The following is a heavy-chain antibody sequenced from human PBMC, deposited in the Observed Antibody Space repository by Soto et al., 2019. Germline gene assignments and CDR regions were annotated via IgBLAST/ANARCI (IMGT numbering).Heavy chain of an antibody. V-gene: IGHV1-69*01. D-gene: IGHD5-18*01. CDR2: TTAILGTR. J-gene: IGHJ4*02. Sequence: QVQLVQSGAEVKKPGSSVKVSCKASGDTLSHYGVSWLRQVPGKGLERMGGTTAILGTRDYAQKFQGRMTITSDESTTTAYRQLNSLTSDDTAVYYCAAGDSSDTGDHWGQGTLVTVSS. CDR1: GDTLSHYG. CDR3: AAGDSSDTGDH.